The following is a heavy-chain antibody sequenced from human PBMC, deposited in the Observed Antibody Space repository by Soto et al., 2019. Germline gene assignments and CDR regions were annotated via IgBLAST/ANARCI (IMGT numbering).Heavy chain of an antibody. D-gene: IGHD2-2*01. CDR3: ARDRRRGLGYCSSTSCYRSNNWFDP. CDR2: INHSGST. CDR1: GGSFSGYY. J-gene: IGHJ5*02. V-gene: IGHV4-34*01. Sequence: SETLSLTCAVYGGSFSGYYWSWIRQPPGKGLEWIGEINHSGSTNYNPSLKSRVTISVDTSKNQFSLKLSSVTAADTAVYYCARDRRRGLGYCSSTSCYRSNNWFDPWGQGTLVTVSS.